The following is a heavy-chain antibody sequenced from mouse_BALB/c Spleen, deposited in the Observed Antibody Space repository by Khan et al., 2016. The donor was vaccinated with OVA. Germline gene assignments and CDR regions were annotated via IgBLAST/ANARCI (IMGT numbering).Heavy chain of an antibody. CDR2: ISTFYGDA. D-gene: IGHD1-3*01. CDR3: ARGSGNSRFAY. J-gene: IGHJ3*01. Sequence: QVQLQQSGAELVRPGVSVKISCKGSGYTFTDYAMHWVKQSHAKSLEWIGVISTFYGDATYYQMFKGNATMTVDKSSSTAYMELARLTSEDSAIYYCARGSGNSRFAYWGQGTLVTVSA. CDR1: GYTFTDYA. V-gene: IGHV1S137*01.